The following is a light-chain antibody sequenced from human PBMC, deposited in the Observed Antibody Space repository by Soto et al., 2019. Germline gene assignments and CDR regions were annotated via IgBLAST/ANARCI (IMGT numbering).Light chain of an antibody. CDR1: QSVSSSY. CDR2: GAS. J-gene: IGKJ1*01. Sequence: EIVLTQSPVTLSLSPGVRATLSCRASQSVSSSYLAWYQQKPGQAPRLLIYGASTRATGIPARFSGSGSGTEFTLTISSLQSEDFAVYYCQQYNNWPRTFGQGTKVDIK. CDR3: QQYNNWPRT. V-gene: IGKV3-15*01.